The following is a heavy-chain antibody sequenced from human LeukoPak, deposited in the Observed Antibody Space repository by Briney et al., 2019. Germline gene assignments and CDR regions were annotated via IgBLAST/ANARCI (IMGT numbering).Heavy chain of an antibody. D-gene: IGHD6-13*01. V-gene: IGHV4-59*08. CDR1: GGSISSYY. CDR3: ARCYSSSRYYFDY. CDR2: IYYSGST. Sequence: PSETLSLTCTVSGGSISSYYWSWIRQPPGKGLEWIGYIYYSGSTNYNPSLKSRVTISVDTSKNQFSLKLSSVTAADTAVYYCARCYSSSRYYFDYWGQGTLVTVSS. J-gene: IGHJ4*02.